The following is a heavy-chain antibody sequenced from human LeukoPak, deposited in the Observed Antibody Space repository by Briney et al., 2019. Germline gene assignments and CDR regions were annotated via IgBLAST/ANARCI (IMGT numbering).Heavy chain of an antibody. CDR1: GGSISSGGYY. D-gene: IGHD6-13*01. J-gene: IGHJ4*02. CDR2: IYYSGST. V-gene: IGHV4-31*03. CDR3: ARSPYSSSWPFDY. Sequence: SQTLSLTCTVSGGSISSGGYYWSWSRQHPGKGLEWIGYIYYSGSTYYNPSLKSRVTISVDTSKNQFSLKLSSVTAADTAVYYCARSPYSSSWPFDYWGQGTLVNVSS.